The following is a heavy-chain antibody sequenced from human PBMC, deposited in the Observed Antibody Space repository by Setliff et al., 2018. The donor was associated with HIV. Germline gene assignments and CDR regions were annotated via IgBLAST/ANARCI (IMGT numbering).Heavy chain of an antibody. CDR1: GGSISSYY. D-gene: IGHD6-13*01. CDR2: IYYSGST. V-gene: IGHV4-59*12. CDR3: ARDGYSSSWYVISGSFDY. J-gene: IGHJ4*02. Sequence: PSETLSLTCTVSGGSISSYYWSWIRQPPGKGLEWIGYIYYSGSTKHNPSLKSRVTISLDTSENQFSLKLSSVTAADTAVYYCARDGYSSSWYVISGSFDYWGQGILVTVSS.